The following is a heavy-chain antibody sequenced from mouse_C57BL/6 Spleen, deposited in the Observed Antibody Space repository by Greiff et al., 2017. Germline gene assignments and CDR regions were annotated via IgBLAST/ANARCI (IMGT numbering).Heavy chain of an antibody. CDR2: IDPSDSET. D-gene: IGHD2-4*01. J-gene: IGHJ1*03. Sequence: QVQLQQPGAEPVRPGSSVKLSCKASGYTFTSYWMHWVKQRPIQGLEWIGNIDPSDSETHYNQKFKDKATLTVDKSSSTAYMQLSSLTSEDSAVYYCARSESYYEYDRGYFDVWGTGTTVTVSS. V-gene: IGHV1-52*01. CDR3: ARSESYYEYDRGYFDV. CDR1: GYTFTSYW.